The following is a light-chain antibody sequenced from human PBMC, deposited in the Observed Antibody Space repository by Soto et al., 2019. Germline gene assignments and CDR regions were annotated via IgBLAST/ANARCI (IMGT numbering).Light chain of an antibody. J-gene: IGKJ4*01. Sequence: DLVMTQSPLSLPVTLGQPASISCRSSQSLVYRGGNTYLSWFLQRPGQSPRRLIYQVSKRDSGVPDRISGRGSATDFTLRISRVEAEDVGVYYCMQYTHWPPTFGGGTKVEIK. CDR2: QVS. V-gene: IGKV2-30*01. CDR1: QSLVYRGGNTY. CDR3: MQYTHWPPT.